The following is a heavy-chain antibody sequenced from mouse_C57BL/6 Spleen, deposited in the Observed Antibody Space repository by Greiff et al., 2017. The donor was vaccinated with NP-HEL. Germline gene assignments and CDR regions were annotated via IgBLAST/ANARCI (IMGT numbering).Heavy chain of an antibody. CDR2: ISYDGSN. Sequence: ESGPGLVKPSQSLSLTCSVTGYSITSGYYWNWIRQFPGNKLEWMGYISYDGSNNYNPSLKNRISITRDTSKNQFFLKLNSVTTEDTATYYCARGDYYGSSCFDYWGQGTTLTVSS. D-gene: IGHD1-1*01. CDR1: GYSITSGYY. V-gene: IGHV3-6*01. J-gene: IGHJ2*01. CDR3: ARGDYYGSSCFDY.